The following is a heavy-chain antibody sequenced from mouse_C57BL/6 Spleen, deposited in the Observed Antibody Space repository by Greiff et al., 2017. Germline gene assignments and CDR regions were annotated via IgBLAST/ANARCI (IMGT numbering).Heavy chain of an antibody. J-gene: IGHJ2*01. CDR2: INYDGSST. CDR3: ARSSSYYFDY. D-gene: IGHD1-1*01. V-gene: IGHV5-16*01. CDR1: GFTFSDYY. Sequence: EVNVVESEGGLVQPGSSMKLSCTASGFTFSDYYMAWVRQVPEKGLEWVANINYDGSSTYYLDSLKSRFIISRDNAKNILYLQMSSLKSEDTATYYCARSSSYYFDYWGQGTTLTVSS.